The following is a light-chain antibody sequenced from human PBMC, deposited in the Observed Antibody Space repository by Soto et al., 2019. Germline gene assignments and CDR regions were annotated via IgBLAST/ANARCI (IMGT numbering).Light chain of an antibody. CDR2: GAS. J-gene: IGKJ4*01. CDR3: QQYSSSPPT. Sequence: EIVLTQSPGTLSLSPGDRATLSCRASQSLSSRYLAWYRQKPGQAPRRLIYGASNRATGIPDRFSGSGSGTDFTLTISRLEPDDFAVYYCQQYSSSPPTFGGGTKVEIK. V-gene: IGKV3-20*01. CDR1: QSLSSRY.